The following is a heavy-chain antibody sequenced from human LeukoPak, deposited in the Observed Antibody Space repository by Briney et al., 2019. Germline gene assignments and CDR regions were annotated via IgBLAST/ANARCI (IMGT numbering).Heavy chain of an antibody. CDR2: ITDNGHST. J-gene: IGHJ4*02. D-gene: IGHD6-19*01. CDR1: GFTFSRFP. Sequence: PGGSLRLSCVASGFTFSRFPMHWVRQAPGKGLEYVSAITDNGHSTFYADSVKDRFIISRDNSKNTLYLQMGSLRFEDMGVYYCARRSDYVDYWGQGTLVTVSS. CDR3: ARRSDYVDY. V-gene: IGHV3-64*02.